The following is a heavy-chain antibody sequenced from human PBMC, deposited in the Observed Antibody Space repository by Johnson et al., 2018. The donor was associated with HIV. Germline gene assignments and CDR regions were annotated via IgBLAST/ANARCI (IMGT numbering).Heavy chain of an antibody. V-gene: IGHV3-66*01. D-gene: IGHD5-18*01. J-gene: IGHJ3*01. CDR2: IYSDGSST. Sequence: VQLVESGGGLVQPGGSLRLSCAASGFTVSTNYMSWIRQAPGKGLEWVSVIYSDGSSTSYADSVKGRFTISRDNSKNTLYLQMNSLRVDDTAIYYCARAYTYGAFDFWGQGTAVTV. CDR1: GFTVSTNY. CDR3: ARAYTYGAFDF.